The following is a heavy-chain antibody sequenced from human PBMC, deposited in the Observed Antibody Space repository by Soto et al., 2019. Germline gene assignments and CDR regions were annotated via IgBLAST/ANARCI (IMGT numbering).Heavy chain of an antibody. Sequence: PGGSLRLSCAASGFTFDDYAMHWVRQAPGKGLEWVSGISWNSGSIGYADSVKGRFTISRDNAKNSLYLQMNSLRAEDTALYYCAKAGLLAPETGYYDYYYYYMDVWGKGTTVTVSS. CDR2: ISWNSGSI. D-gene: IGHD3-9*01. V-gene: IGHV3-9*01. CDR3: AKAGLLAPETGYYDYYYYYMDV. J-gene: IGHJ6*03. CDR1: GFTFDDYA.